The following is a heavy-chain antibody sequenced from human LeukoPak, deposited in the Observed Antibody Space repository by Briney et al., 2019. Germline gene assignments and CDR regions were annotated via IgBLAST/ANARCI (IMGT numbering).Heavy chain of an antibody. V-gene: IGHV4-34*01. Sequence: SETLSLTCAVYGGSFSGYYWSWIRQPPGKGLEWIGEINQSGSTNYNPSLKSRVTISVDTSKNQFSLKLSSVTAADTAVYYCARDAIAVAGHDAFDIWGQGTMVTVSS. J-gene: IGHJ3*02. CDR3: ARDAIAVAGHDAFDI. CDR1: GGSFSGYY. D-gene: IGHD6-19*01. CDR2: INQSGST.